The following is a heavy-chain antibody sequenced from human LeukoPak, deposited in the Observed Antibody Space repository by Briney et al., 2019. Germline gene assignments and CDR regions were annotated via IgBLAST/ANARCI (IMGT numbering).Heavy chain of an antibody. V-gene: IGHV4-59*01. CDR2: IYYSGST. CDR1: GGSISSYY. CDR3: VPTYYYYGMDV. D-gene: IGHD4-17*01. Sequence: PSETLSLTCTVSGGSISSYYWSWIRQPPGKGLEWIGYIYYSGSTNYNPSLKSRVTISADTSKNQFSLKLSSVTAADTAVYYTVPTYYYYGMDVWGQGTTVTVSS. J-gene: IGHJ6*02.